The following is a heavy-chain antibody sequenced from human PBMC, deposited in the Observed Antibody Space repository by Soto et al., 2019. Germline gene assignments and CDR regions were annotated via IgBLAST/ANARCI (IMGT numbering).Heavy chain of an antibody. J-gene: IGHJ4*02. CDR3: AAHHDYGGNKPNLDY. D-gene: IGHD4-17*01. CDR2: IIPIFGTA. Sequence: QVQLVQSGAEVKKPGSSVKVSCKASGGTFSSYAISWVRQAPGQGLEWMGGIIPIFGTANYAQKFQGRVTTSAHESTSTLYGQLSSLTSDDTSVYYSAAHHDYGGNKPNLDYWGQGTLVTVSS. CDR1: GGTFSSYA. V-gene: IGHV1-69*12.